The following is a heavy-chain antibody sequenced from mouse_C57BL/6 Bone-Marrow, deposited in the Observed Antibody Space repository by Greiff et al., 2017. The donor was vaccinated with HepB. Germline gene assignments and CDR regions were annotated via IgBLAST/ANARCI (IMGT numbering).Heavy chain of an antibody. J-gene: IGHJ3*01. D-gene: IGHD1-1*01. Sequence: QVQLKQPGAELVKPGASVKLSCKASGYTFTSYWMHWVKQRPGQGLEWIGMIHPNSGSTNYNEKFKSKATLTVDKSSSTAYMQLSSLTSEDSAVYYCARTLLFITTVVAKAYWGQGTLVTVSA. V-gene: IGHV1-64*01. CDR2: IHPNSGST. CDR3: ARTLLFITTVVAKAY. CDR1: GYTFTSYW.